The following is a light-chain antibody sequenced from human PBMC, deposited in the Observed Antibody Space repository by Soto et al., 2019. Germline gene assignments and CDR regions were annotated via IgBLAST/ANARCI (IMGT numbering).Light chain of an antibody. CDR2: DVS. CDR1: SSDVGGYDY. Sequence: QSALTQPRSVSGSPGRSVTISCTGTSSDVGGYDYVSWYQQQPGKAPKPIIHDVSKRPSGVPDRFSGSKSGNTASLTISGLQPDDEADYYCCSYAGSYTMIFGGGTKLTVL. CDR3: CSYAGSYTMI. V-gene: IGLV2-11*01. J-gene: IGLJ2*01.